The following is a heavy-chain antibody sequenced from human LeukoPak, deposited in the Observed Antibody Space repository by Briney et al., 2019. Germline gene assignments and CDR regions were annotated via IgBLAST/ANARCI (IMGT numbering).Heavy chain of an antibody. CDR3: ARTYCSGGSCPPRVAKNDAFDI. CDR2: ISAYNGNT. Sequence: ASVKVSCKASGYTFTSYGISWVRQAPGQGLEWMGWISAYNGNTNYAQKLQGRVTMTTDTSTSTAYMELRSLRSDDTAVYYCARTYCSGGSCPPRVAKNDAFDIWGQGTMVTVSS. CDR1: GYTFTSYG. V-gene: IGHV1-18*01. D-gene: IGHD2-15*01. J-gene: IGHJ3*02.